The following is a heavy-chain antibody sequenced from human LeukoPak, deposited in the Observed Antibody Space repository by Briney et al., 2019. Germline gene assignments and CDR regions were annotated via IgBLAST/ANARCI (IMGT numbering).Heavy chain of an antibody. CDR2: IKQDGSEK. Sequence: GGSLRLSCAASGFSFSSYEMSWVRQAPGKGLEWVANIKQDGSEKYYVDSVKGRFTISRDNAKNSLYLQMNSLRAEDTAVYYCARDLPLYCSGGSCYSAYWGQGTLVTVSS. CDR3: ARDLPLYCSGGSCYSAY. J-gene: IGHJ4*02. V-gene: IGHV3-7*04. D-gene: IGHD2-15*01. CDR1: GFSFSSYE.